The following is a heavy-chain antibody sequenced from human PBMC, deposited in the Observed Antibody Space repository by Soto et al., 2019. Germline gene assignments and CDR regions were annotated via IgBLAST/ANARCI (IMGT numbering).Heavy chain of an antibody. CDR3: ARDSNYYDSSGYYYYYYYGMDV. CDR1: GFTFSSYG. J-gene: IGHJ6*02. V-gene: IGHV3-33*01. CDR2: IWYDGSNK. D-gene: IGHD3-22*01. Sequence: GGSLRLSCAASGFTFSSYGMHWVRDAPGKGLEWVAVIWYDGSNKYYADSVKGRFTISRDNSKNTLYLQMNSLRAEDTAVYYCARDSNYYDSSGYYYYYYYGMDVWGQGTTVTVSS.